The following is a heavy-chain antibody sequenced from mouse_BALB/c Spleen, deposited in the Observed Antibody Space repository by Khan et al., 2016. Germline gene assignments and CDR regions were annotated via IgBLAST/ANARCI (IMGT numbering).Heavy chain of an antibody. Sequence: EVKLLESGPGLVKPSQSLSLTCSVTGYSITSGYYWNWIRQFPGNKLEWMGYISYDGINNYNPSLKNRISITRDTSKNQIFLKLNSVTTEDTATYYCTISIYYNYAWFAYWGQGTLVTVSA. V-gene: IGHV3-6*02. CDR2: ISYDGIN. CDR3: TISIYYNYAWFAY. CDR1: GYSITSGYY. D-gene: IGHD2-4*01. J-gene: IGHJ3*01.